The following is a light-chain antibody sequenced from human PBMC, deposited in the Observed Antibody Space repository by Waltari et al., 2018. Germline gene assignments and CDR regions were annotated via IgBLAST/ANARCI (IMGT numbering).Light chain of an antibody. V-gene: IGLV2-23*01. CDR3: CSYAGNHIYV. J-gene: IGLJ1*01. CDR2: GDN. Sequence: QSALTQPASVSGSPGPSITIPCTGTSSDVGSYHLVSWYQQHPGKAPKLLIYGDNRRPSGISNRFSGSKSGNTASLTISGLQAEDEADYYCCSYAGNHIYVIGTGTKVPVL. CDR1: SSDVGSYHL.